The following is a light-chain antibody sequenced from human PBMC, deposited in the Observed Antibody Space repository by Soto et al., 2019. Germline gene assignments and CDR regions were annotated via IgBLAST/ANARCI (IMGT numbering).Light chain of an antibody. J-gene: IGLJ1*01. Sequence: QSGLTQPASVSGSPGQSITISCTGTSSDVGGYNYVSWYQQHPGKAPVLIIYDVTSRPSGVSNRFSGSKSGNTASLTISGLQAEDEADYYCNSFTTSSTKVFGTGTKLTVL. CDR3: NSFTTSSTKV. V-gene: IGLV2-14*03. CDR1: SSDVGGYNY. CDR2: DVT.